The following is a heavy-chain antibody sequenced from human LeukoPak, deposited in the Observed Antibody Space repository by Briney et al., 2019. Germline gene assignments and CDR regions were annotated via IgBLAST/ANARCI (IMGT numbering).Heavy chain of an antibody. CDR1: GFTFSSYS. Sequence: GGSLRPSCAASGFTFSSYSMNWVRQAPGKGLEWVSSISSSSSYIYYADSVKGRFTISRDNAKNSLYLQMNSLRAEDTAVYYCVLGHCSGGSCYSGEPQYYYYGMDVWGQGTTVTVSS. D-gene: IGHD2-15*01. J-gene: IGHJ6*02. CDR2: ISSSSSYI. CDR3: VLGHCSGGSCYSGEPQYYYYGMDV. V-gene: IGHV3-21*01.